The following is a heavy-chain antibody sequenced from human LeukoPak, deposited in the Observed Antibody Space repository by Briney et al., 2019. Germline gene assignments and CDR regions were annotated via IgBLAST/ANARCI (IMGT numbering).Heavy chain of an antibody. J-gene: IGHJ4*02. CDR1: GFTFSTYD. CDR3: ARSTKVVFFLLSK. D-gene: IGHD2-15*01. CDR2: ISTSSSYI. V-gene: IGHV3-21*04. Sequence: GGSLRLSCAASGFTFSTYDMNWVRLAPGRGLEWVSSISTSSSYIYYADSVKGRFTISRDNAKNSLYLQMNSLRAEDTAVYYCARSTKVVFFLLSKWGQGTLVTVSS.